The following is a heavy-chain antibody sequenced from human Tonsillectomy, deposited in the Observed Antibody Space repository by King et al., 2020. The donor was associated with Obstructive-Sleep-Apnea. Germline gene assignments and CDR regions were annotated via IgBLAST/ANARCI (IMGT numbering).Heavy chain of an antibody. CDR3: ARDMSAYDSTSPAY. Sequence: QLVQSGAEVKKPGASVKVSCKASGYTFTGYYIHWVRQAPGQGLEWMGWISPNSGATKYAQKFQDRVTMTRDTSINTAYMDLSRLRSDATAIYYCARDMSAYDSTSPAYWGQGTLVTVSS. V-gene: IGHV1-2*02. D-gene: IGHD3-16*01. J-gene: IGHJ4*02. CDR2: ISPNSGAT. CDR1: GYTFTGYY.